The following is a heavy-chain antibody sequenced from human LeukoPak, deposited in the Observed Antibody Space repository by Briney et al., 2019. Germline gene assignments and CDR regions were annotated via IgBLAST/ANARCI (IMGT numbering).Heavy chain of an antibody. CDR3: ARGGGDWNSYYYYYGMDV. CDR2: IYYSGST. D-gene: IGHD1-7*01. V-gene: IGHV4-30-4*01. J-gene: IGHJ6*02. Sequence: SETLSLTCTVSGGSISSGDYYWSWIRQPPGKGLEWIGYIYYSGSTYYNPSLKSRVTISVDTSKNQFSLKLSSVTAADTAVYYCARGGGDWNSYYYYYGMDVWGQGATVTVSS. CDR1: GGSISSGDYY.